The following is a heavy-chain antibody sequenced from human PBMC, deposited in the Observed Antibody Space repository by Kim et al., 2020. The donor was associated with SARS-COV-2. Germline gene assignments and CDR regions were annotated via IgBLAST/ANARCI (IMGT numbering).Heavy chain of an antibody. CDR1: GGSISSSSYY. Sequence: SGTLSLTCTVSGGSISSSSYYWGWIRQPPGKGLEWIGSIYYSGSTYYNPSLKSRVTISVDTSKNQFSLKLSSVTAADTAVYYCAREWGRTAALSLREMRFDYWGQGTLVTVSS. V-gene: IGHV4-39*01. CDR2: IYYSGST. CDR3: AREWGRTAALSLREMRFDY. J-gene: IGHJ4*02. D-gene: IGHD3-16*01.